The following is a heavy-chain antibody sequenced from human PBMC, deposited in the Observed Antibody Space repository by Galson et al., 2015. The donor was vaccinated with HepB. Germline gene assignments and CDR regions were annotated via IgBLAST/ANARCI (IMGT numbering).Heavy chain of an antibody. CDR3: ARTRQQLDYYYYYGMDV. Sequence: QSGAEVKKPGESLKISCKASGYTFTSYGISWVRQAPGQGLEWMGWISAYNGNTNYAQKLQGRVTMTTDTSTSTAYMELRSLRSDDTAVYYCARTRQQLDYYYYYGMDVWGQGTTVTVSS. CDR1: GYTFTSYG. CDR2: ISAYNGNT. J-gene: IGHJ6*02. V-gene: IGHV1-18*01. D-gene: IGHD6-13*01.